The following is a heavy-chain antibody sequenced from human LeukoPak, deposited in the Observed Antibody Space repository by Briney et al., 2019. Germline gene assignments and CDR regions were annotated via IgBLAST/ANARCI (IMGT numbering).Heavy chain of an antibody. D-gene: IGHD6-25*01. CDR3: ARGLGF. J-gene: IGHJ4*02. V-gene: IGHV4-61*02. CDR1: GGSISSGSYC. Sequence: SETLSLTCNVSGGSISSGSYCWHWIRQPAGKGLEWIGRIYTSGRTTYNPSLKSRVTISVDTSKNQFSLKLSSVTAADTAVYYCARGLGFWGQGTLVTVSS. CDR2: IYTSGRT.